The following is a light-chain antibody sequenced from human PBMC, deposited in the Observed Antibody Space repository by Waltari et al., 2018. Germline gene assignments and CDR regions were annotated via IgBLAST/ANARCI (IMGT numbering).Light chain of an antibody. CDR1: QSISTN. V-gene: IGKV3-15*01. CDR2: GAS. CDR3: QQYDKWLRYS. J-gene: IGKJ2*01. Sequence: IVMTQSPATLSVSPGERATLSCRASQSISTNLAWFQEKPGQAPRLLIDGASTRATGVPARFSGSGSGTYFTLVISSLQSEDFAVYYCQQYDKWLRYSFGQGTKWEIK.